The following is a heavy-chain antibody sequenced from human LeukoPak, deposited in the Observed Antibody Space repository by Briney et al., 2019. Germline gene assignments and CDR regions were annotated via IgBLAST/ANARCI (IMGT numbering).Heavy chain of an antibody. Sequence: PGGSLRLSCAASGFTFSSYAMSWVRQAPGKGLEWVSAISGSGGSTYYADSVKGRFTISRDNSKNTLYLQMNSLRAEDTAVYYCAKMGYYDSSGYSNHDAFDIWGQGTMVTVSS. D-gene: IGHD3-22*01. J-gene: IGHJ3*02. CDR1: GFTFSSYA. CDR3: AKMGYYDSSGYSNHDAFDI. CDR2: ISGSGGST. V-gene: IGHV3-23*01.